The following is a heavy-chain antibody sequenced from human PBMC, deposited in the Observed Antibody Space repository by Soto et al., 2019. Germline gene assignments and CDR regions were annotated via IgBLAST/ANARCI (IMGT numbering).Heavy chain of an antibody. CDR2: IYYSGST. J-gene: IGHJ4*02. V-gene: IGHV4-39*01. D-gene: IGHD3-10*01. Sequence: SETLSLTCTVSGGSISSSSYYWGWIRQPPGKGLEWIGSIYYSGSTYYNPSLKSRVTISVDTSKNQFSLKLSSVTAADTAVYYCASFDYYGSGSYYNFDYWGQGTLVTVSS. CDR1: GGSISSSSYY. CDR3: ASFDYYGSGSYYNFDY.